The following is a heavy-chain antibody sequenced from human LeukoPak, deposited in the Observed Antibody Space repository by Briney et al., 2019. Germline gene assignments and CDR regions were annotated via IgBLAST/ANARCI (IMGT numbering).Heavy chain of an antibody. Sequence: ASVTVSCKTSGYTFNKYDVNWVRQATGQGLEWMGWMKPNSGQTGYAQRFQGRIIMTRNTSISTAYMQLNSLTSEDTAKYYCARGPPERTYSDFWGQGTLVTVSS. CDR3: ARGPPERTYSDF. D-gene: IGHD4-11*01. J-gene: IGHJ4*02. V-gene: IGHV1-8*01. CDR1: GYTFNKYD. CDR2: MKPNSGQT.